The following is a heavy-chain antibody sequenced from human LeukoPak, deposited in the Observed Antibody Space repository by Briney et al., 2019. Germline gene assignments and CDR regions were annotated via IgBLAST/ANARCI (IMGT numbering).Heavy chain of an antibody. J-gene: IGHJ4*02. CDR3: ARDRYGDGFAHFDY. CDR2: ITPGGGT. CDR1: VYTFTYYA. D-gene: IGHD5-24*01. V-gene: IGHV1-2*02. Sequence: ASVKVSCKASVYTFTYYAMHWVRQTPGQGLQWMGWITPGGGTNYPQKFQGRVAITWDTSITTAYMDLSRPTSDDTAVYYCARDRYGDGFAHFDYWGQGALVTVSS.